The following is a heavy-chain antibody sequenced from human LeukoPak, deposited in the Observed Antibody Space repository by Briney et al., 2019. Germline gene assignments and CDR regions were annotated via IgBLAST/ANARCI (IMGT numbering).Heavy chain of an antibody. D-gene: IGHD3-16*01. V-gene: IGHV3-23*01. CDR1: GFTFSNYA. J-gene: IGHJ3*01. Sequence: PGGSLRLSCAASGFTFSNYAMSWVRQAPGKGLEWVSHVTGSGANSYYTDSVRGCFTISKDSSKNTLSLQMNSLRAEDTALYYCARKGGGIFAFDVWGRGTMVTVSS. CDR3: ARKGGGIFAFDV. CDR2: VTGSGANS.